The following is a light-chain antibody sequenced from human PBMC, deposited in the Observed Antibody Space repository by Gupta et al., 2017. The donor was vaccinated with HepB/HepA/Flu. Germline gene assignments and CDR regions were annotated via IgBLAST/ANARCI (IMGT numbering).Light chain of an antibody. CDR3: QHFYSPPFT. CDR1: QSVLYSSNNKNH. Sequence: DVVMTQSPDSLAVSLGERATINCKSSQSVLYSSNNKNHLAWYQQKSGQPPKLLIYWASTRESGVPDRFSGSGSGTDFTLTISSLQAEDVAVYYCQHFYSPPFTFGPGTKVDLK. V-gene: IGKV4-1*01. J-gene: IGKJ3*01. CDR2: WAS.